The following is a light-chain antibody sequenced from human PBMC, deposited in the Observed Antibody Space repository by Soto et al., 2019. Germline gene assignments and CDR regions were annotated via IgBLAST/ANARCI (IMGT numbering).Light chain of an antibody. V-gene: IGKV3-11*01. CDR3: QQYNNWPPWT. Sequence: EIVLTQSPATLSLSPGERATLSCRASQSVSSYLVWYQQKPGQAPRVLISDASNRATGIPARFSGSGSGTEFTLTISSLQSEDFAVYYCQQYNNWPPWTFGQGTKVEIK. J-gene: IGKJ1*01. CDR2: DAS. CDR1: QSVSSY.